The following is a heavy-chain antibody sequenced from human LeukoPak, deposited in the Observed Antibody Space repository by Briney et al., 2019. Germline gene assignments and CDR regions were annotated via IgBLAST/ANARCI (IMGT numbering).Heavy chain of an antibody. CDR3: AKVQEMDTILPPFHY. D-gene: IGHD5-24*01. J-gene: IGHJ4*02. Sequence: PGGSLRLSCAPSGFTFSNYAMSWVSQVPGKGLEWVSAISGSGGNTFYADSVKGRFTISRDNSKNTLYLQVNSLRAADTAIYYCAKVQEMDTILPPFHYWGQGTLVTVSS. CDR1: GFTFSNYA. CDR2: ISGSGGNT. V-gene: IGHV3-23*01.